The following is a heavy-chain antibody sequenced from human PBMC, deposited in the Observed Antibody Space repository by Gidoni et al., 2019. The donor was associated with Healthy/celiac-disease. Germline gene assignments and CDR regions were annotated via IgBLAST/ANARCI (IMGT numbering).Heavy chain of an antibody. CDR3: AKTTLGGMVRGVIIDY. V-gene: IGHV3-23*01. Sequence: EVQLLESGGGLVQPGGSLRLSCAASGFTFSSYAMSWVRQAPGKGLEWVSAISGSGGSTYYADSVKGRFTISRDNSKNTLYLQMNSLRAEDTAVYYCAKTTLGGMVRGVIIDYWGQGTLVTVSS. J-gene: IGHJ4*02. D-gene: IGHD3-10*01. CDR2: ISGSGGST. CDR1: GFTFSSYA.